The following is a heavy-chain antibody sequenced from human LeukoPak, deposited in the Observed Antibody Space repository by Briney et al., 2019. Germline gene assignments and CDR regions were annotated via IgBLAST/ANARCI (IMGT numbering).Heavy chain of an antibody. D-gene: IGHD6-13*01. CDR1: GGSFSGYY. CDR3: ASLGAAGYYFDY. J-gene: IGHJ4*02. Sequence: SETLSLTCAVYGGSFSGYYWSWIRQPPGKGLEWIGEINHSGSTNYNPSPKSRVTISVDTSKNQFSLKLSSVTAADTAVYYCASLGAAGYYFDYWGQGTLVTVSS. V-gene: IGHV4-34*01. CDR2: INHSGST.